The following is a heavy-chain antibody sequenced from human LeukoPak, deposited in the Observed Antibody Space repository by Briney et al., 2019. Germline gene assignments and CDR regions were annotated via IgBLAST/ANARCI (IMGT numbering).Heavy chain of an antibody. CDR3: ARMGGATYFDH. CDR2: IIPIFGTA. Sequence: GASVKVSCKASGGTFSSDAISWVRQAPGQGLEWMGGIIPIFGTANYAQKFQGRVTITTDESTSTAYMELSSLRSEDTAVYYCARMGGATYFDHWGQGTLVTVSS. D-gene: IGHD1-26*01. CDR1: GGTFSSDA. J-gene: IGHJ4*02. V-gene: IGHV1-69*05.